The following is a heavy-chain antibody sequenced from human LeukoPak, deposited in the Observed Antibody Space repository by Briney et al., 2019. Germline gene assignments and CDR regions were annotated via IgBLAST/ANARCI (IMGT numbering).Heavy chain of an antibody. CDR3: ARDLTGTLGGYYYYYYMDV. J-gene: IGHJ6*03. V-gene: IGHV1-69*13. Sequence: SVKVSCKASGGTFSSYAISWVRQAPGQGPEWMGGIIPIFGTANYAQKFQGRVTITADESTSTAYMELSSLRSEDTAVYYCARDLTGTLGGYYYYYYMDVWGKGTTVTVSS. CDR2: IIPIFGTA. CDR1: GGTFSSYA. D-gene: IGHD1-7*01.